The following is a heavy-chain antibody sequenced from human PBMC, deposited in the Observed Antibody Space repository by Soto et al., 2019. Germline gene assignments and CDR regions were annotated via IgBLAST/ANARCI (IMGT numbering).Heavy chain of an antibody. Sequence: PGGSLRLSCAASGFTFSTYSMNWVRQAPGKGLEWVSSISIISTIYYADSVKGRFTISRDNVQNSLYLQMHSLRAEDTAVYYCARERGSGWTFDYWGQGTLVTVSS. CDR3: ARERGSGWTFDY. J-gene: IGHJ4*02. V-gene: IGHV3-48*01. CDR1: GFTFSTYS. D-gene: IGHD6-19*01. CDR2: ISIISTI.